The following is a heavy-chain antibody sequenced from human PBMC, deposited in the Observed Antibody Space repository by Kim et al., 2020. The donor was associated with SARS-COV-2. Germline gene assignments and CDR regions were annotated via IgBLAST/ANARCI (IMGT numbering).Heavy chain of an antibody. J-gene: IGHJ4*02. CDR3: ARTAIAARLFDY. Sequence: SETLSLTCAVSGYSISSSNWWGWIRQPPGKGLAWIGYIYYSGSSYYNPSLKSRVTMSVDTSKNQFSLKLSSVTAVDTAVYYCARTAIAARLFDYWGQGTLVTVSS. CDR2: IYYSGSS. V-gene: IGHV4-28*01. CDR1: GYSISSSNW. D-gene: IGHD6-6*01.